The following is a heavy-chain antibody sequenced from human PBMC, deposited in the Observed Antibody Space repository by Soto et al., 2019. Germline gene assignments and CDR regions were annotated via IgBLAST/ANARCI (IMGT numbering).Heavy chain of an antibody. CDR2: INPGSGVT. CDR1: GYSFTKYH. V-gene: IGHV1-2*02. Sequence: GASVKVSCKASGYSFTKYHMHWVRQAPGQGLEWMGWINPGSGVTNQAQKFQGRVTMTRDTSITTTYMELNSLTSDDTAVYYCARGAGPKNARFDTWGQGALVTVSS. CDR3: ARGAGPKNARFDT. D-gene: IGHD1-1*01. J-gene: IGHJ5*02.